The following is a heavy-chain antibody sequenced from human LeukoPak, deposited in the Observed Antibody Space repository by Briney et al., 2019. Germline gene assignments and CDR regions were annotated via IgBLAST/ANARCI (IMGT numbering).Heavy chain of an antibody. CDR3: ARALGATDASDI. CDR1: GYTFTSYD. V-gene: IGHV1-8*03. D-gene: IGHD1-26*01. Sequence: SSVKVSCKASGYTFTSYDINWVRQATGQGLEWMGWMNPNSGNTGYAQKFQGRVTITRNTSISTAYMELSSLRSEDTAVYYCARALGATDASDIWGQGTMVTVSS. J-gene: IGHJ3*02. CDR2: MNPNSGNT.